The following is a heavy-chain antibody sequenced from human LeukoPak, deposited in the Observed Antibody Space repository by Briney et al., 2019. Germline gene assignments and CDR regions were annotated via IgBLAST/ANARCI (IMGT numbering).Heavy chain of an antibody. D-gene: IGHD3-10*01. CDR1: GFTFSSYG. J-gene: IGHJ4*02. CDR3: AKVPFGGLYYFDY. CDR2: IRYDGSNK. V-gene: IGHV3-30*02. Sequence: GGALRLSCAASGFTFSSYGMDWVRQAPGKGLEWVAFIRYDGSNKYYADSVKGRFTISRDNSKNTLYLQMNSLRAEDTAVYYCAKVPFGGLYYFDYWGQGTLVTVSS.